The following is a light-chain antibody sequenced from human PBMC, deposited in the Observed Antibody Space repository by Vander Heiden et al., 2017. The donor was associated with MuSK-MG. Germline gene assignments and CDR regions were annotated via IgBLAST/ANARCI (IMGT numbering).Light chain of an antibody. J-gene: IGKJ3*01. Sequence: EIVLTQSPATLSASPGERAILSCRASQGVRNTLAWYQQKPGQAPRLLVYGASTRASGIPARFSGNGSGKEFTLTINSLQSEDFAVYYCQQYNEWPSFTFGPGTKVDI. CDR2: GAS. CDR3: QQYNEWPSFT. CDR1: QGVRNT. V-gene: IGKV3-15*01.